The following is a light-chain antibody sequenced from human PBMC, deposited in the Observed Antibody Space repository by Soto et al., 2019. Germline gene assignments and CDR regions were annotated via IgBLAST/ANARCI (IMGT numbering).Light chain of an antibody. J-gene: IGKJ1*01. Sequence: EIVLTQSPCTLSLSPGERATLSCRASQSVSSSYLAWYQQKPGQAPRLLIYGASSRATGIPDRFSGSGSGTDFTLTISRLEPEDFAVYYCRQYGSSTFGQGTKVDIK. V-gene: IGKV3-20*01. CDR2: GAS. CDR3: RQYGSST. CDR1: QSVSSSY.